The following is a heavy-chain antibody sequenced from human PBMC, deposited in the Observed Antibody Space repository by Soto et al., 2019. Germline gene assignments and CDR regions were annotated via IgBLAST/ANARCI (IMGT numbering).Heavy chain of an antibody. Sequence: QVQLVQSGAEVKKPGSSVKVSCKSSGGTFSTYTLAWARQAPGQGLEWVGGIIPIFGTANYPQKFKGRVTITADESTSTAYMELSSLRSEVTAVYYCARSQDSSGYWNSCFDPWGQGTLVTVSS. V-gene: IGHV1-69*01. J-gene: IGHJ5*02. CDR2: IIPIFGTA. D-gene: IGHD3-22*01. CDR3: ARSQDSSGYWNSCFDP. CDR1: GGTFSTYT.